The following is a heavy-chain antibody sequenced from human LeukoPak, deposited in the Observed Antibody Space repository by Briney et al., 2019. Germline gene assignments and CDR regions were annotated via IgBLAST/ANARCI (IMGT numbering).Heavy chain of an antibody. V-gene: IGHV3-30-3*01. CDR1: GFTFSSYA. D-gene: IGHD3-22*01. J-gene: IGHJ4*02. CDR3: ARDHYYDSSERSYFDY. CDR2: ISYDGSNK. Sequence: GGSLRLFCAASGFTFSSYAMHWVRQAPGKGLEWVAVISYDGSNKYYADSVKGRFTISRDNSKNTLYLQMNSLRAEDTAVYYCARDHYYDSSERSYFDYWGQGTLVTVSS.